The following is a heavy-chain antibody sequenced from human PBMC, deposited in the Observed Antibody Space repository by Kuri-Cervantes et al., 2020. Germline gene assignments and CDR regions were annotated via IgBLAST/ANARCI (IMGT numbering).Heavy chain of an antibody. Sequence: GESLKISCAASGFTVSSNYMSWVRRAPGKGLEWVSVIYSGGDTYYAESVKGRFTISRDDSKNTLYLQMDSLRAEDTAVYHCARLFYFDQWGQGTLVTVSS. CDR3: ARLFYFDQ. CDR1: GFTVSSNY. J-gene: IGHJ4*02. D-gene: IGHD3-3*01. V-gene: IGHV3-53*01. CDR2: IYSGGDT.